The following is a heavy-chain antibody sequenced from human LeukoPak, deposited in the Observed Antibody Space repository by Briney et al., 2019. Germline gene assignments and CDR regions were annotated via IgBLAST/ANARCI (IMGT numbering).Heavy chain of an antibody. Sequence: GGSLRLSCAASGFTFSSYGMPWVRQAPGKGLEWVAVISYDGSNKYYADSVKGRFTISRDNSKNTLYLQMNSLRAEDTAVYYCAKAGEWEPMGAFDIWGQGTMVTVSS. CDR3: AKAGEWEPMGAFDI. CDR2: ISYDGSNK. D-gene: IGHD1-26*01. V-gene: IGHV3-30*18. CDR1: GFTFSSYG. J-gene: IGHJ3*02.